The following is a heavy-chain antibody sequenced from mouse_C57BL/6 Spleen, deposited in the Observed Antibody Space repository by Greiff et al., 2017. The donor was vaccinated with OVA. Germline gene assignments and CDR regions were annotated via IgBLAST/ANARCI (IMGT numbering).Heavy chain of an antibody. V-gene: IGHV3-6*01. D-gene: IGHD1-1*01. J-gene: IGHJ1*03. CDR2: ISYDGSN. CDR3: ARDTHYYGSSYWYFDV. CDR1: GYSITSGYY. Sequence: VQLKESGPGLVKPSQSLSLTCSVTGYSITSGYYWNWIRQFPGNKLEWMGYISYDGSNNYNPSLKNRISITRDTSKNQFFLKLNSVTTQDTATYYCARDTHYYGSSYWYFDVWGTGTTVTVSS.